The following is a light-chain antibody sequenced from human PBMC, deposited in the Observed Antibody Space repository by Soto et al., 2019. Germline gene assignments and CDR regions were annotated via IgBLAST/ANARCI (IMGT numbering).Light chain of an antibody. V-gene: IGLV1-47*01. CDR1: NSNIGSKY. CDR3: AAWDNSLVGGPA. Sequence: QSVLTQPPSASGPPGQRVTISCSGSNSNIGSKYVYWYQQLPGTAPKLLLYRNNQRPSGVPDRFSGSKSGTSASLAISGLRSEDEADYYCAAWDNSLVGGPAFGGGTKLTVL. CDR2: RNN. J-gene: IGLJ2*01.